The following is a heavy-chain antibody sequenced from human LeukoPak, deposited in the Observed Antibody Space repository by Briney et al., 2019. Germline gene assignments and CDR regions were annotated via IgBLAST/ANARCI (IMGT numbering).Heavy chain of an antibody. CDR2: IRSKAYGGAT. D-gene: IGHD5-18*01. CDR1: GFTFGDYA. Sequence: GGSLRLSCTASGFTFGDYAMSWVRQAPGKGLEWVGFIRSKAYGGATEYAASVKGRFTISRYDSKSIAYLQMNSLKTEDTAVYYCTRDGIQLWFPFDYWGQGTLVTVSS. V-gene: IGHV3-49*04. CDR3: TRDGIQLWFPFDY. J-gene: IGHJ4*02.